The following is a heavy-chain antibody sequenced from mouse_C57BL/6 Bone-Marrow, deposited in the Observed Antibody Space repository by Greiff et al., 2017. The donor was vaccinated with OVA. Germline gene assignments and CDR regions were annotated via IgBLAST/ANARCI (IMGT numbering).Heavy chain of an antibody. CDR3: AREGDSSYFDY. Sequence: EVKLQESGPGLVKPSQSLSLTCSVTGYSITSGYYWNWIRQFPGNKLEWMGYISYDGSNNYNPSLKNRISITRDTSKNQFFLKLNSVTTEDTATYYCAREGDSSYFDYWGQGTTLTVSS. J-gene: IGHJ2*01. CDR1: GYSITSGYY. CDR2: ISYDGSN. V-gene: IGHV3-6*01. D-gene: IGHD1-1*01.